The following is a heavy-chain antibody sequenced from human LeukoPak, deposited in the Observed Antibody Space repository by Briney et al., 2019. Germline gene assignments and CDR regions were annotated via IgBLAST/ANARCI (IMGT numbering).Heavy chain of an antibody. CDR3: ARGNSSSWYRYYYYYYYMDV. CDR2: INHSGST. V-gene: IGHV4-34*01. Sequence: SETLSLTCAVYGGSFSGYYWSWIRQPPGKGLEWIGEINHSGSTNYNPTLKSRVTISVDTSKNQFSLKLSSVTAADTAVYYCARGNSSSWYRYYYYYYYMDVWGKGTTVTVSS. CDR1: GGSFSGYY. J-gene: IGHJ6*03. D-gene: IGHD6-13*01.